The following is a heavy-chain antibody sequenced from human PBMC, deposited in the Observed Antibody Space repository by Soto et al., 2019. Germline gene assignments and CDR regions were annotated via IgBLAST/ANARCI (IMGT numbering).Heavy chain of an antibody. CDR1: GDSVSSNSAA. CDR3: ARDAATPFGYRRYYGMDV. Sequence: SQTLSLTCAISGDSVSSNSAAWNWIRQSPSRGLEWLGRTYYRSKWYNDYAVSVKSRITINPDTSKNQFSLQLNSVTPEDTAVYYCARDAATPFGYRRYYGMDVWGQGTTVTVSS. J-gene: IGHJ6*02. CDR2: TYYRSKWYN. V-gene: IGHV6-1*01. D-gene: IGHD6-25*01.